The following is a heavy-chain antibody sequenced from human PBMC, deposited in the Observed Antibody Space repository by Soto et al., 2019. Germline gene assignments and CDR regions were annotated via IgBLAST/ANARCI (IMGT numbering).Heavy chain of an antibody. CDR1: GYTFTSYW. CDR3: AVGIVSTSPTSGDS. J-gene: IGHJ5*02. V-gene: IGHV5-10-1*01. Sequence: GESLKISCEGSGYTFTSYWISWVRQIPGKGLEWMGRIDPRDSSTNYSPSFEGHITISSDRSANTAYLQWDKLKASDTAMYYCAVGIVSTSPTSGDSWGRGTLVTVSS. D-gene: IGHD2-2*01. CDR2: IDPRDSST.